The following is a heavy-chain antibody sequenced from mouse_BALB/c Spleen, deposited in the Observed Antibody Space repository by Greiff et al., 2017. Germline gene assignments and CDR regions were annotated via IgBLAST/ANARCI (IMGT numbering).Heavy chain of an antibody. J-gene: IGHJ4*01. Sequence: VQVVESGAELARPGASVKLSCKASGYTFTSYWMQWVKQRPGQGLEWIGAIYPGDGDTRYTQKFKGKATLTADKSSSTAYMQLSSLASEDSAVYYCAGGYYAMDYWGQGTSVTVSS. CDR3: AGGYYAMDY. CDR1: GYTFTSYW. V-gene: IGHV1-87*01. CDR2: IYPGDGDT.